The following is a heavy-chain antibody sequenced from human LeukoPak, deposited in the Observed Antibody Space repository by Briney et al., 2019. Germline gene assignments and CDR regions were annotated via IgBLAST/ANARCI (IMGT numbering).Heavy chain of an antibody. CDR2: INSDGSSK. D-gene: IGHD5-18*01. CDR3: RAVDTAMVAFDY. J-gene: IGHJ4*02. V-gene: IGHV3-74*01. Sequence: QPGGSLRLSCAASGFTFSSYWMHWVRQAPGKGLVWVSRINSDGSSKNYADSVKGRFTISRDNSKNTLYLQMNSLRAEDTAVYYCRAVDTAMVAFDYWGQGTLVTVSS. CDR1: GFTFSSYW.